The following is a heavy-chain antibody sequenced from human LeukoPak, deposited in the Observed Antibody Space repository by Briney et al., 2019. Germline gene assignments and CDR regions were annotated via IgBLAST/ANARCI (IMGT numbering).Heavy chain of an antibody. CDR1: GGSISSGGYY. D-gene: IGHD5-24*01. J-gene: IGHJ6*02. CDR3: ARDSVDGYLRGMDV. CDR2: IYYSGST. V-gene: IGHV4-31*03. Sequence: SETLSLTCTVSGGSISSGGYYWSWIRQHPGKGLEWIGYIYYSGSTYYNPSLKSRVTISVDTSKNQFSLKLSSVTAADTAVYYCARDSVDGYLRGMDVWGQGTTVTVSS.